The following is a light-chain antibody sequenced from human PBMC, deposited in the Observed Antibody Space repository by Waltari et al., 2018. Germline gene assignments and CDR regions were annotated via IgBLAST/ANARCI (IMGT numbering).Light chain of an antibody. Sequence: SYELTQPPSVSVSPGQTARITCSGDSLSNQYTYWYQQRPGQAPVMVIYQDSQRASGIPERFSGSSSGTIVTLTVSGVQAEDEADYYCQSTDTSASYWVFGGGTRLTVL. CDR2: QDS. V-gene: IGLV3-25*03. CDR3: QSTDTSASYWV. CDR1: SLSNQY. J-gene: IGLJ3*02.